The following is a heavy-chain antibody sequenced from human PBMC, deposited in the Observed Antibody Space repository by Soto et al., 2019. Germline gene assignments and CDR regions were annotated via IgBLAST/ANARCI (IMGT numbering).Heavy chain of an antibody. CDR2: IYPGDSDT. D-gene: IGHD3-16*01. CDR3: ATIDLDGGGAAPSPSFDAFDI. CDR1: GYSYTSYW. V-gene: IGHV5-51*01. Sequence: GESLKISCKGSGYSYTSYWFGWVRQMPGKGLEWVGIIYPGDSDTRYSPSFQGLVTISADKSISTAYLQWSSLKASDTAMYYCATIDLDGGGAAPSPSFDAFDIWVQGTMVTVSS. J-gene: IGHJ3*02.